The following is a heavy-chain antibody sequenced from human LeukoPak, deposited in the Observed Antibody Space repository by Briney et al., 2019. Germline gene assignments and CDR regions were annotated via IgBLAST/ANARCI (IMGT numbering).Heavy chain of an antibody. CDR1: GGSISSYY. V-gene: IGHV4-59*01. J-gene: IGHJ6*03. Sequence: SATLSLTCTVSGGSISSYYWSWIRQPPGKGLEWIGYIYYSGSTNYNPSLKSRVTISVDTSKNQFSLKLSSVTAADTAVYYCARAVRGSGSLYYYYYYMDVWGKGTTVTISS. CDR3: ARAVRGSGSLYYYYYYMDV. D-gene: IGHD3-10*01. CDR2: IYYSGST.